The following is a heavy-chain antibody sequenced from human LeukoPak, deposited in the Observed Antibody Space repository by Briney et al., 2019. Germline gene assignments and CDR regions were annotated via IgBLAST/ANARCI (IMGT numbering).Heavy chain of an antibody. V-gene: IGHV3-30*02. CDR3: VCGPDFDY. CDR1: GFTFSTYG. Sequence: PGGSLRLSCAVSGFTFSTYGMHWVRQAPGKGLEWVAFIRYDGSNKYYADSVKGRFTISRDNSKNTMYLQMNSLRAEDTAMYYCVCGPDFDYWGQGTLVTVSS. CDR2: IRYDGSNK. J-gene: IGHJ4*02.